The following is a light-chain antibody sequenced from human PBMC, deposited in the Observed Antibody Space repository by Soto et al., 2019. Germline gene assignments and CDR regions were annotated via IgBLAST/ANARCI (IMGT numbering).Light chain of an antibody. CDR2: GAS. V-gene: IGKV3-15*01. CDR1: QSLSSD. Sequence: EIVMTQSPATLSVSPGGRATLSCRASQSLSSDLAWYQQKPGQAPRLLIYGASTRANGIPARFSGSGSGTEFTLTIYSLQSEDFAVYYCQQYNDWPRTFGQGTKVDIK. J-gene: IGKJ1*01. CDR3: QQYNDWPRT.